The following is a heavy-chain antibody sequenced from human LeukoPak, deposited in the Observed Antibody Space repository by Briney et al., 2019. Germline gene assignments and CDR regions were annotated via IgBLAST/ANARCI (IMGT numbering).Heavy chain of an antibody. CDR3: ARAVLATKSEHWFDS. D-gene: IGHD2-8*01. Sequence: ASVKVSCKASDYTFTNYGISWVRPAPGQGLEWMGWISAYNGYTHYAQKVQGRVTMTTDTSTSTAYMELRSLRSDDTAVYYCARAVLATKSEHWFDSWGQGTLVTVSS. V-gene: IGHV1-18*01. J-gene: IGHJ5*01. CDR2: ISAYNGYT. CDR1: DYTFTNYG.